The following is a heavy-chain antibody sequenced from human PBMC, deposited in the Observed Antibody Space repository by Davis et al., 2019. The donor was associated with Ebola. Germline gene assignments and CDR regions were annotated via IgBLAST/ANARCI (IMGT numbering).Heavy chain of an antibody. Sequence: PGGSLRLSCAASGFTFSSYAMHWVRQAPGKGLEWVAVISYDGSNKYYADSVKGRFTISRDNAKNSLYLQMNSLRDEDTAVYYCVRVRFSSGWYFDYWGQGTLVTVSS. J-gene: IGHJ4*02. D-gene: IGHD6-19*01. CDR1: GFTFSSYA. CDR3: VRVRFSSGWYFDY. CDR2: ISYDGSNK. V-gene: IGHV3-30*04.